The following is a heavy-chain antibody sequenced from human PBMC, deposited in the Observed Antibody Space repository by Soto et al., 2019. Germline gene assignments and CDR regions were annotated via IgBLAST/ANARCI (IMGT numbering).Heavy chain of an antibody. CDR3: ARESRFLEWLSLNWFDP. CDR2: ISSSSSTI. J-gene: IGHJ5*02. D-gene: IGHD3-3*01. V-gene: IGHV3-48*02. CDR1: GFTFSSYS. Sequence: GGSLRLSCAASGFTFSSYSMNWVRQAPGKGLEWVSYISSSSSTIYYADSVKGRFTISRDNAENSLYLQMNSLRDEDTAVYYCARESRFLEWLSLNWFDPWGQGTLVTVSS.